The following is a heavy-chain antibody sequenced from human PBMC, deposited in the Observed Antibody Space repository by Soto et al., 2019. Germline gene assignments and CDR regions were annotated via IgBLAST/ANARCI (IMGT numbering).Heavy chain of an antibody. CDR2: IYYSGRT. V-gene: IGHV4-31*03. CDR3: GGGYVWFGELSLNP. J-gene: IGHJ5*02. D-gene: IGHD3-10*01. CDR1: GGSISSGGYY. Sequence: QVQLQESGPGLVKPSQTLSLTCTVSGGSISSGGYYWSWIRQHPGKGLEWIGYIYYSGRTYYNPSLKSRGTISVDTSKKQFSLKLSSVTAADTAVYYCGGGYVWFGELSLNPWGQGTLVTVSS.